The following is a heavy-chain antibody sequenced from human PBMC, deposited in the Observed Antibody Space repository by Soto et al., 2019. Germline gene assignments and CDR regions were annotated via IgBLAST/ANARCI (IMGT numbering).Heavy chain of an antibody. CDR1: GGSFSGYY. CDR3: ARGLPLDF. Sequence: SETLSLTCAVYGGSFSGYYWSWIRQPPGKGLEWIGEINHSGSTNYNPSLKSRVTISVDTSKNQFSLKLSSVTAADTAVYYCARGLPLDFWGQGTLVTVSS. CDR2: INHSGST. V-gene: IGHV4-34*01. J-gene: IGHJ4*02.